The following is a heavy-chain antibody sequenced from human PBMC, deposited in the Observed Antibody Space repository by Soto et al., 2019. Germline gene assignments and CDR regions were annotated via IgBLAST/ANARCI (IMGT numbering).Heavy chain of an antibody. J-gene: IGHJ4*02. CDR3: ARDYYDSSGYYQYFDY. CDR2: ISSSSSTI. Sequence: EVQLVESGGGLVQPGGSLRLSCAASGFTFSSYSMNWVRQAPGKGLEWVSYISSSSSTIYYADSVKGRFTISRDNAKNSLYLQMNSLRDEDTAVYYCARDYYDSSGYYQYFDYWGQGTLVTVSS. D-gene: IGHD3-22*01. V-gene: IGHV3-48*02. CDR1: GFTFSSYS.